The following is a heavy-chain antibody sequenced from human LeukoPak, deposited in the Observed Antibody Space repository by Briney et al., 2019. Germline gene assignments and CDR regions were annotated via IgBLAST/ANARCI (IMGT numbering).Heavy chain of an antibody. Sequence: GGSLRLSCTASVDSFSADVMPWGRQVPGKSLEWVALISEDGGTTDYASSVEGRFTISRDNTQKSLFLEMNNLGTEDTALYHCAKNGLAYRNIFAGRGSPYYYYYLDVWGKGTTVIVSS. D-gene: IGHD2-15*01. J-gene: IGHJ6*03. CDR1: VDSFSADV. CDR2: ISEDGGTT. V-gene: IGHV3-43*02. CDR3: AKNGLAYRNIFAGRGSPYYYYYLDV.